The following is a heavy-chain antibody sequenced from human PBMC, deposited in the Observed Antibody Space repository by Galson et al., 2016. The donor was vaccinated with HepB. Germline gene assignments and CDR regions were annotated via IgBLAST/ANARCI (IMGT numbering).Heavy chain of an antibody. CDR2: IHHRRSS. CDR1: GDSVSSNKW. V-gene: IGHV4-4*02. J-gene: IGHJ4*02. D-gene: IGHD2-21*02. CDR3: ARGGAWRLDY. Sequence: SETLSLTCAVYGDSVSSNKWWTWVRQPPGKGLEWIGEIHHRRSSNFNPSLKSRVTISVDKSKNQFSLRLNSGTAADTAVYFCARGGAWRLDYWGQGSLVTVSS.